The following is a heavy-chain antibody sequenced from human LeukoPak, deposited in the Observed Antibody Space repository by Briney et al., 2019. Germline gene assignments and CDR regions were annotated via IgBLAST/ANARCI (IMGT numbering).Heavy chain of an antibody. V-gene: IGHV5-51*01. J-gene: IGHJ5*02. Sequence: VESLKISCKGSGYSFTSYWIGWVRQMPGKGLEWMGIIYPGDSDTRYSPSFQGQVTISADKSISTAYLQWSSLKASDTAMYYCARGRYYDILTGPRTTNNWFDPWGQGTLVTVSS. D-gene: IGHD3-9*01. CDR2: IYPGDSDT. CDR3: ARGRYYDILTGPRTTNNWFDP. CDR1: GYSFTSYW.